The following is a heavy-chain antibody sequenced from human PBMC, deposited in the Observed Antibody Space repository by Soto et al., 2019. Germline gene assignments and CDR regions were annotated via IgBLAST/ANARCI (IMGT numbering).Heavy chain of an antibody. Sequence: PGGFLRLSCAASGFTFSSYAMSWVRQAPGKGLEWVSAISGSGGSTYYADSVKGRFTISRDNSKNTLYLQMNSLRAEDTAVYYCAKASTGLLYYDFWSGYDEDPPGGYYYYYMDVWGKGATVTVSS. D-gene: IGHD3-3*01. J-gene: IGHJ6*03. CDR3: AKASTGLLYYDFWSGYDEDPPGGYYYYYMDV. CDR1: GFTFSSYA. CDR2: ISGSGGST. V-gene: IGHV3-23*01.